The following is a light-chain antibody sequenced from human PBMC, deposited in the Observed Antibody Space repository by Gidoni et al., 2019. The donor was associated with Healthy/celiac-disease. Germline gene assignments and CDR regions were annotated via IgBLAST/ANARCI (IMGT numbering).Light chain of an antibody. Sequence: EIVLTQSPGTLSLSPGERATLSCRASQRVSSSYLAWYQQKPGQAPSLLIYGASSRATGIPDRFSGSGSGTDFTLTISRLEPEDFAVYYCQQYGSLSLTFGQGTKVEIK. CDR3: QQYGSLSLT. CDR2: GAS. J-gene: IGKJ1*01. V-gene: IGKV3-20*01. CDR1: QRVSSSY.